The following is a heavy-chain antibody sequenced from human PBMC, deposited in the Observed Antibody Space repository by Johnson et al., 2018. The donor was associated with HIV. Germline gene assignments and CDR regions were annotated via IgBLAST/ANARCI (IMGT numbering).Heavy chain of an antibody. CDR1: GFTFSRHA. Sequence: QVQLVESGGGVVQPERSVRLSCSASGFTFSRHAMHWVRQAPGKGLEGVACISYDGRNKYYADSVKGRFTLSRDNSKNTVYHQMNSLRAEDTAMYYCARDRGGSSYSWVAFDIWGQGTMVTVSS. J-gene: IGHJ3*02. V-gene: IGHV3-30*14. CDR2: ISYDGRNK. CDR3: ARDRGGSSYSWVAFDI. D-gene: IGHD5-18*01.